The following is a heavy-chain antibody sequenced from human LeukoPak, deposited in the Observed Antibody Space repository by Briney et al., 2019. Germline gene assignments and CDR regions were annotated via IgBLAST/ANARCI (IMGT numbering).Heavy chain of an antibody. Sequence: GASVKVSCKASGGTFSSYAISWERQAPGQGLEWMGGIIPIFGTANYAQKFQGRVTITADESTSTAYMELSSLRSEDTAVYYCATRSVRKGLSYFDYWGQGTLVTVSS. CDR2: IIPIFGTA. CDR1: GGTFSSYA. D-gene: IGHD2/OR15-2a*01. CDR3: ATRSVRKGLSYFDY. V-gene: IGHV1-69*13. J-gene: IGHJ4*02.